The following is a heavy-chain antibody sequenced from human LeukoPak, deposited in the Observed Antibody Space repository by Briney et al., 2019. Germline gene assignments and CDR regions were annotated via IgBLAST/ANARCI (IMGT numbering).Heavy chain of an antibody. CDR2: IYYSGST. CDR1: GGSISSYY. J-gene: IGHJ2*01. V-gene: IGHV4-59*01. Sequence: SETLSLTCTVSGGSISSYYWSWIRQPPGKGLEWIGYIYYSGSTNYNPSLKSRVTISVDTSKNQFSLKLSSVTAADTAVYYCARWFGIAVANWYFDLWGRGTLVTVSS. D-gene: IGHD6-19*01. CDR3: ARWFGIAVANWYFDL.